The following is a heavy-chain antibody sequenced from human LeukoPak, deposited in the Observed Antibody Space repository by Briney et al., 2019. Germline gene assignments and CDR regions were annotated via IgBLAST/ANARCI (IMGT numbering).Heavy chain of an antibody. J-gene: IGHJ4*02. Sequence: PGRSLRLSCAASGFTFSSYGMHWVRQAPGKGLEWVAVISYDGSNKYYADSVKGRFTISRDNSKNTLYLQMNSLRAEDTAVYYCAKEGYCSGGSCYAVEGFYFDYWGQGTLVTVSS. CDR2: ISYDGSNK. V-gene: IGHV3-30*18. D-gene: IGHD2-15*01. CDR1: GFTFSSYG. CDR3: AKEGYCSGGSCYAVEGFYFDY.